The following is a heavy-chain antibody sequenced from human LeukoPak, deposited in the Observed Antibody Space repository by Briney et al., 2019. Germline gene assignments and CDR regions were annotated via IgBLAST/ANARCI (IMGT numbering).Heavy chain of an antibody. Sequence: SETLSLTCTVSGGSISSSSHYWGWVRQPPGKGLEWIGNVCYNGGTYYNPSLKSRVILSLDTSKNQLSLKLNSVTAADTAVYYCARAVVVAPTYAFVIWGHGSMVTVSS. CDR2: VCYNGGT. V-gene: IGHV4-39*01. D-gene: IGHD2-15*01. J-gene: IGHJ3*02. CDR1: GGSISSSSHY. CDR3: ARAVVVAPTYAFVI.